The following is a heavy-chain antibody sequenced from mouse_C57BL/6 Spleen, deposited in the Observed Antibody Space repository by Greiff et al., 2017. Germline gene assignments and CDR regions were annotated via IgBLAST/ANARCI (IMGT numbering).Heavy chain of an antibody. CDR3: ARGEKYSNDY. V-gene: IGHV1-82*01. Sequence: VKVVESGPELVKPGASVKISCKASGYAFSSSWMNWVKQRPGKGLEWIGRIYPGDGDTNYNGKFKGKATLTADKSSSTAYMQLSSLTSEDSAVYFCARGEKYSNDYWGQGTTLTVSS. CDR2: IYPGDGDT. D-gene: IGHD2-5*01. J-gene: IGHJ2*01. CDR1: GYAFSSSW.